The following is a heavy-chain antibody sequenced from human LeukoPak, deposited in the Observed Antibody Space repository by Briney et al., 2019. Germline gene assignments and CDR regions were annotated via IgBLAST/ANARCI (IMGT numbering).Heavy chain of an antibody. D-gene: IGHD4-17*01. CDR2: IYYSGST. V-gene: IGHV4-34*11. CDR1: GGSFSGYY. Sequence: SETLSLTCAVYGGSFSGYYWGWIRQPPGKGLEWIGSIYYSGSTNYNPSLKSRVTISVDTSKNQFSLKLSSVAAADTAVYYCARDSYGDYILDYWGQGTLVTVSS. CDR3: ARDSYGDYILDY. J-gene: IGHJ4*02.